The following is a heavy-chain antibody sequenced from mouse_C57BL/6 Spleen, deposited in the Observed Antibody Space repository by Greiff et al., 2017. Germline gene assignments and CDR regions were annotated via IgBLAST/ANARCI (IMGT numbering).Heavy chain of an antibody. CDR2: ISGGGGNT. Sequence: EVQLVESGGGLVKPGGSLKLSCAASGFTFSSYTMSWVRQTPEKRLEWVATISGGGGNTYYPDSVKGRFTISRDNAKNTLYLQMSSLRSEDTALYYCARHRGLLRPQYYFDYWGQGTTLTVSS. D-gene: IGHD1-2*01. J-gene: IGHJ2*01. V-gene: IGHV5-9*01. CDR3: ARHRGLLRPQYYFDY. CDR1: GFTFSSYT.